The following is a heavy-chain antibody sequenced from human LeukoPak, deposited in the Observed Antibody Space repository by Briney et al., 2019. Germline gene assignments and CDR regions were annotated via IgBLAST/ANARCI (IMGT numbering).Heavy chain of an antibody. V-gene: IGHV1-8*01. D-gene: IGHD3-3*01. J-gene: IGHJ6*03. CDR1: GYTFTSYD. CDR3: ARARAQMMVVIMRYYYYYMDV. CDR2: MNPNSGKT. Sequence: ASVKVSCKASGYTFTSYDTNWVRQATGQGHEWMGWMNPNSGKTGYAQKFQGRVTMTRNTSISTAYMELSSLRSEDTAVYYCARARAQMMVVIMRYYYYYMDVWGKGTTVTVSS.